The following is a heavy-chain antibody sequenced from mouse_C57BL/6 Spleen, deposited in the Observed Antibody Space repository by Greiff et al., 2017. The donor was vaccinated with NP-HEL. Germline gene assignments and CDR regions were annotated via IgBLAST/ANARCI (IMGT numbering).Heavy chain of an antibody. V-gene: IGHV3-6*01. CDR1: GYSITSGYY. CDR3: AREGNYDAMDY. D-gene: IGHD2-1*01. CDR2: ISYDGSN. Sequence: EVQLQQSGPGLVKPSPSLSLTCSVTGYSITSGYYWNWIRQFPGNKLEWMGYISYDGSNNYNPSLKNRISITRDTSKNQFFLKLNSVTTEDTATYYCAREGNYDAMDYWGQGTSVTVSS. J-gene: IGHJ4*01.